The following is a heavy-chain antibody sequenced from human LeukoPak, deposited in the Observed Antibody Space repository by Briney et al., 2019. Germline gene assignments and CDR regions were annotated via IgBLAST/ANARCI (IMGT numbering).Heavy chain of an antibody. CDR1: GFTVSSNY. V-gene: IGHV3-53*01. J-gene: IGHJ4*02. CDR2: IYSGGST. Sequence: GGSLRLSCAASGFTVSSNYMSWVRQAPGKGLEWVSVIYSGGSTYYADSVKGRFTISRDNSKNTLYLQMNSLRAEDTVVYYCAKKLGSSGSYSTFDYWGQGTLVTVSS. D-gene: IGHD3-10*01. CDR3: AKKLGSSGSYSTFDY.